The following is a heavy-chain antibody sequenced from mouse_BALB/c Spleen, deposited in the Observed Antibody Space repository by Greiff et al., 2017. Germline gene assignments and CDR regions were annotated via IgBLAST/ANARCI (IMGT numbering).Heavy chain of an antibody. Sequence: QVQLQQSGAELVRPGASVTLSCKASGYTFTDYDMHWVKQTPVHGLEWIGAIDPETGGTAYNQKFKGKATLTADKSSSTAYMELRSLTSEDSAVYYWPRGGRGFAYWGQGTLVTVSA. CDR1: GYTFTDYD. CDR2: IDPETGGT. D-gene: IGHD3-3*01. CDR3: PRGGRGFAY. V-gene: IGHV1-15*01. J-gene: IGHJ3*01.